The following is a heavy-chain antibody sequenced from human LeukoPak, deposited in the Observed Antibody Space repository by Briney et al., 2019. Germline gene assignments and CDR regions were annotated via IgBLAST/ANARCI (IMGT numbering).Heavy chain of an antibody. J-gene: IGHJ5*02. Sequence: EASVKVSCKASGYTFTSYVFNWVRQATGQGLEGMGWMNTNSGNTGYAQKLQGRVTMNRNVSISTAYMELSSLRSEDTAVYYCVRVPLLARSRWFDPWGQGTLVTVSS. V-gene: IGHV1-8*01. CDR1: GYTFTSYV. CDR2: MNTNSGNT. CDR3: VRVPLLARSRWFDP. D-gene: IGHD2-15*01.